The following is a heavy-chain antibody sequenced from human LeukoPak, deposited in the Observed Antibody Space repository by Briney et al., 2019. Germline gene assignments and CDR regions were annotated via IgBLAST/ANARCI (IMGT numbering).Heavy chain of an antibody. J-gene: IGHJ4*02. CDR2: IFHTGHT. Sequence: SQTLSLTCAVFGGSISSGDYPWSWIRQPPGKGLEWIGYIFHTGHTSYNPSLKSRVTISVDMSKNQLSLKLSSVTAADTAVYYCARGFNGSGSQFDYWGQGTLVTVSS. CDR3: ARGFNGSGSQFDY. V-gene: IGHV4-30-2*01. D-gene: IGHD3-10*01. CDR1: GGSISSGDYP.